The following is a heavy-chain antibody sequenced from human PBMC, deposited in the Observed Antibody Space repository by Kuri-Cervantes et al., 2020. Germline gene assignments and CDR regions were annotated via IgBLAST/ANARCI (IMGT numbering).Heavy chain of an antibody. CDR1: GFTFADYA. CDR3: TRDEWWYEY. CDR2: IRSQAYGGTT. V-gene: IGHV3-49*04. J-gene: IGHJ1*01. Sequence: GESLKISCTSSGFTFADYAMSWVRQAPGKGLEWVGFIRSQAYGGTTEYAASVKGRFTISRDDSKNIAYLQINSLKTEDTAVYYCTRDEWWYEYWGRGTLVTVSS. D-gene: IGHD2-15*01.